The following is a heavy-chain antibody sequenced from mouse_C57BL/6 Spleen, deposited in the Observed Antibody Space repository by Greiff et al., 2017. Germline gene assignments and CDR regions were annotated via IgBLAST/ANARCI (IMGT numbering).Heavy chain of an antibody. V-gene: IGHV1-55*01. Sequence: VQLQQPGAELVKPGASVKMSCKASGYTFTSYWITWVKQRPGQGLEWIGDIYPGSGSTNYNEKFKSKATLTVDTSSSTAYMQLSSLTSEDSAVYYCASGGPPKYYFDYWGQGTTLTVSS. CDR2: IYPGSGST. J-gene: IGHJ2*01. CDR3: ASGGPPKYYFDY. D-gene: IGHD1-3*01. CDR1: GYTFTSYW.